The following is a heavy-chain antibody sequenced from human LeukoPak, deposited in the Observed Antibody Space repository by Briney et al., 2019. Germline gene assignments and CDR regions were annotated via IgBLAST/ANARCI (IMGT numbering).Heavy chain of an antibody. Sequence: GGSLRLSCEASGFTFGSYGMHWVHQAPGKGLEWVALISYDGSNEYYGDSVKGRFTISRDNSESTLYLQMNSLRAEDTAVYYCAKDQGYTYGHSFDYWGQGTLVTVSS. V-gene: IGHV3-30*18. J-gene: IGHJ4*02. D-gene: IGHD5-18*01. CDR1: GFTFGSYG. CDR2: ISYDGSNE. CDR3: AKDQGYTYGHSFDY.